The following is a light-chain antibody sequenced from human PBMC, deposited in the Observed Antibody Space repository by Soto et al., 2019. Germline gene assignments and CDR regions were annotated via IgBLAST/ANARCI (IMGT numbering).Light chain of an antibody. CDR3: QQYGSSPSIT. V-gene: IGKV3-20*01. J-gene: IGKJ5*01. CDR2: GAS. Sequence: EIVLTQSPGTVSLSPGEISTLSCMASQSVSSSYLAWYQQKPGQAPRLLIYGASSRATGIPDRFSGSGSGTDFTLTISRLEPEDFAVYYCQQYGSSPSITLGQGTRLEIK. CDR1: QSVSSSY.